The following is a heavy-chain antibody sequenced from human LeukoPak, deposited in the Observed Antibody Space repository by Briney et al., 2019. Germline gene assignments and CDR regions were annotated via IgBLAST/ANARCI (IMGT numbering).Heavy chain of an antibody. CDR3: ARYSRIAARKGKYYFDY. CDR1: GGSFSGYY. V-gene: IGHV4-34*01. J-gene: IGHJ4*02. CDR2: INHSGST. Sequence: SETLSLICAVYGGSFSGYYWSWIRQPPGKGREGIGEINHSGSTNYNPSIKSRVTISVDTSKTQFSLKLSSVTAADTAVYYCARYSRIAARKGKYYFDYWGQGTLVTVSS. D-gene: IGHD6-13*01.